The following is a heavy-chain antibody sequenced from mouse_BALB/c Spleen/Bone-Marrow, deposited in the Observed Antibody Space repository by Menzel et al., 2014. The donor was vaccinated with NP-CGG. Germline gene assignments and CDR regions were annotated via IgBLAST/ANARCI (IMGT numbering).Heavy chain of an antibody. CDR3: ARDRNYGSSWYFDV. CDR2: IRNKANGYTT. CDR1: GFTFTDYY. V-gene: IGHV7-3*02. D-gene: IGHD1-1*01. J-gene: IGHJ1*01. Sequence: EVKLVESGGGLVQPGGSLRLSCATSGFTFTDYYMSWVRHPPGKALEWLGFIRNKANGYTTEYSASVKGRFTISRDNSQSILYLQMNTLRAEDSATYYCARDRNYGSSWYFDVWGAGTTVTVSS.